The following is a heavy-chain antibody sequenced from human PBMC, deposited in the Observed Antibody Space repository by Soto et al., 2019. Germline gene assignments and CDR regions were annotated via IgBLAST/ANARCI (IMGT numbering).Heavy chain of an antibody. V-gene: IGHV4-31*03. J-gene: IGHJ4*02. Sequence: SETLSLTCTVSGGSISSGGYYWSWIRQHPGKGLEWIGYIYYSGSTYYNPSLKSRVTISVDTSKNQFSLKLSSVTAADTAVYYCARAKLDYYGSGGYHVFDYWGQGTLVTVSS. CDR2: IYYSGST. CDR3: ARAKLDYYGSGGYHVFDY. CDR1: GGSISSGGYY. D-gene: IGHD3-10*01.